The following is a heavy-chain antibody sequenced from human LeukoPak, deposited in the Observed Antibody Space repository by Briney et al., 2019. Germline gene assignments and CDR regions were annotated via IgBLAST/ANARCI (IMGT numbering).Heavy chain of an antibody. D-gene: IGHD3-10*01. Sequence: SETLSLTCAVYGGSVSGYYWSWIRQSPGKGLEWIGEINHSGSTNYNPSLKSRVTISVDTSKNQFSLKLSSVTAADTAVYYCARPAYGWGRRLDYWGQGTLVTVSS. J-gene: IGHJ4*02. CDR3: ARPAYGWGRRLDY. CDR2: INHSGST. CDR1: GGSVSGYY. V-gene: IGHV4-34*01.